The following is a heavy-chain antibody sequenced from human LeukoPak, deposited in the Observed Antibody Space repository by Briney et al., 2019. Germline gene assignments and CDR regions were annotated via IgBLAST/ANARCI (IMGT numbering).Heavy chain of an antibody. CDR2: INGDGGST. D-gene: IGHD3-16*01. V-gene: IGHV3-74*01. CDR1: GFTVSSNY. Sequence: AGGSLRLSCAASGFTVSSNYMSWVRQAPGKGLEWVSRINGDGGSTDYADSVKGRFTISRDNAKNTLYLQMNSLRAEDTAVYYCVRGGVDYWGQGTLVTVSS. CDR3: VRGGVDY. J-gene: IGHJ4*02.